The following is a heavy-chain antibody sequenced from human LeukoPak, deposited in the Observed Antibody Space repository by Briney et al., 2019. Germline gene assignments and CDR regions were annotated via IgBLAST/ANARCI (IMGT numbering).Heavy chain of an antibody. J-gene: IGHJ1*01. V-gene: IGHV4-34*01. Sequence: SETLSLTCAVYGGSFSGYYWSWIRQPPGKGLEWIGEINHSGSTNYNPSLKSRVTISVDTSKNQFSLKLSSVTAADTAVYYCALSYNYGLEYFQHWGQGTLVTVSS. D-gene: IGHD5-18*01. CDR3: ALSYNYGLEYFQH. CDR1: GGSFSGYY. CDR2: INHSGST.